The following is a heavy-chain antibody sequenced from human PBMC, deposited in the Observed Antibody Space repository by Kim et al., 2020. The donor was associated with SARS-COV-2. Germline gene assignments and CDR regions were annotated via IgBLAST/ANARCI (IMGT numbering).Heavy chain of an antibody. CDR3: AREGGFSGYPYFDS. J-gene: IGHJ4*02. D-gene: IGHD5-12*01. V-gene: IGHV3-30*07. Sequence: DSVKGRFTISRDNSKNTLYLQMNSLRAEDTAVYYCAREGGFSGYPYFDSWGQGTLVTVSS.